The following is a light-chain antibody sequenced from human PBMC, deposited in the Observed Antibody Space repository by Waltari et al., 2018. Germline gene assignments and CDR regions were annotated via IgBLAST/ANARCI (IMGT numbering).Light chain of an antibody. Sequence: EIVMTQSPVTLSVSPGERATLSCRASQSVSSNLVWYQHKPGQAPRLLIYGASARATGIPDRFGGSGFGTEFTLTISCLQSEDVAVYYCQEYNNWPAITFGQGTRLEIK. V-gene: IGKV3D-15*01. CDR3: QEYNNWPAIT. CDR2: GAS. J-gene: IGKJ5*01. CDR1: QSVSSN.